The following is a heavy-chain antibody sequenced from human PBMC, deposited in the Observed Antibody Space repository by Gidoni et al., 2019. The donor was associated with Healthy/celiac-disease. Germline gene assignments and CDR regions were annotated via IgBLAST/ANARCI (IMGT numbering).Heavy chain of an antibody. Sequence: QVQLVESGGGVVQPGRSLRLSCAASGFTFSSYAMHGVRQAPGKGLEWVAVISYDGSNKYYADSVKGRFTISRDNSKNTLYLQMNSLRAEDTAVYYCARVKMDIVATSLAYYYYGMDVWGQGTTVTVSS. D-gene: IGHD5-12*01. CDR2: ISYDGSNK. CDR1: GFTFSSYA. CDR3: ARVKMDIVATSLAYYYYGMDV. J-gene: IGHJ6*02. V-gene: IGHV3-30*04.